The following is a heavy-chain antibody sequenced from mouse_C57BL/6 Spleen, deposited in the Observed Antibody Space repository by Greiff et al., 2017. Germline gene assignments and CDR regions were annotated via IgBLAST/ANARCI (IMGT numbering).Heavy chain of an antibody. J-gene: IGHJ2*01. Sequence: QVPLQQPGAELVMPGASVKLSCKASGYTFTSYWMHWVKQRPGQGLEWIGAIDPSDSYTNYNQKFKGKSTLTVDKSSSTAYMPLSSLTSEDSAVYSCAKAADITTVYFDYWGQGTTLTVSS. CDR3: AKAADITTVYFDY. CDR1: GYTFTSYW. D-gene: IGHD1-1*01. V-gene: IGHV1-69*01. CDR2: IDPSDSYT.